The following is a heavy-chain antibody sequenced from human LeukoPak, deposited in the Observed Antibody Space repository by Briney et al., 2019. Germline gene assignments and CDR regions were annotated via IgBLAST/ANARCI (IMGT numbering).Heavy chain of an antibody. J-gene: IGHJ6*02. Sequence: ASVKVSCKASGYTFTSYYMHWVRQAPGQGLEWMEIINPSGGSTSYAQKFQGRVTMTRDTSTSTVYMELSSLRSEDTAVYYCARDYKGIAAGGDYYYGMDVWGQGTTVTVSS. CDR1: GYTFTSYY. CDR3: ARDYKGIAAGGDYYYGMDV. CDR2: INPSGGST. V-gene: IGHV1-46*01. D-gene: IGHD6-25*01.